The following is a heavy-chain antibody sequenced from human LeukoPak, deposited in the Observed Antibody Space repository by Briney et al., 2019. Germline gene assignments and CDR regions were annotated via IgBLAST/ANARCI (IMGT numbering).Heavy chain of an antibody. CDR3: ARSGIAARRSPGY. V-gene: IGHV1-2*02. CDR1: GYTFTGYY. D-gene: IGHD6-6*01. J-gene: IGHJ4*02. CDR2: INPNSGGT. Sequence: GGSVRVSCTASGYTFTGYYMHWVRQAPGQGLEWMAWINPNSGGTNYAQKLQGRITMTRDTSISTAYIELSRLRSDDTAVYYCARSGIAARRSPGYWGQGTMVTVCS.